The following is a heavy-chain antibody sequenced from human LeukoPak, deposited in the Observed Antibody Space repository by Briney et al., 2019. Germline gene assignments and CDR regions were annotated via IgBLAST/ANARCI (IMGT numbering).Heavy chain of an antibody. J-gene: IGHJ6*03. D-gene: IGHD3-9*01. CDR1: GFTFSSYS. Sequence: PGGSLRLSCAASGFTFSSYSMNWVRQAPGKGLEWVSYISSSSSTIYYADSVKGRFTISRDNAKNSLYLQMNSLRAEDTAVYYCARGYFDWFGNYMDVWGKGTTVTVSS. CDR2: ISSSSSTI. V-gene: IGHV3-48*01. CDR3: ARGYFDWFGNYMDV.